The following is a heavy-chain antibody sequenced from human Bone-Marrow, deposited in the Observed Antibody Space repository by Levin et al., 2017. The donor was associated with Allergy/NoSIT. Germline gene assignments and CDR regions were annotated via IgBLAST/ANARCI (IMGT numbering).Heavy chain of an antibody. V-gene: IGHV4-39*01. Sequence: SQTLSLTCTVSGGSISSSSYYWGWIRQPPGKGLEWIGSIYYSGSTYYNPSLKSRVTISVDTSKNQFSLKLSSVTAADTAVYYCARQQQPGRGFDPWGQGTLVTVSS. CDR1: GGSISSSSYY. D-gene: IGHD6-13*01. J-gene: IGHJ5*02. CDR2: IYYSGST. CDR3: ARQQQPGRGFDP.